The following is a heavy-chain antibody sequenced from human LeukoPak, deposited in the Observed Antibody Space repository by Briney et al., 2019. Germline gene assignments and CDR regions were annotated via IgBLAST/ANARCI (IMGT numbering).Heavy chain of an antibody. J-gene: IGHJ3*02. CDR3: ARVRGYYYDSSGYNAFDI. CDR1: GGPISSYY. V-gene: IGHV4-59*01. CDR2: IYYSGST. D-gene: IGHD3-22*01. Sequence: SETLSLTCTVSGGPISSYYWSWIRQPPGKGLEWIGYIYYSGSTNYNPSLESRVTISVDTSKNQFSLKLSSVTAADTAVYYCARVRGYYYDSSGYNAFDIWGQGTMVTVSS.